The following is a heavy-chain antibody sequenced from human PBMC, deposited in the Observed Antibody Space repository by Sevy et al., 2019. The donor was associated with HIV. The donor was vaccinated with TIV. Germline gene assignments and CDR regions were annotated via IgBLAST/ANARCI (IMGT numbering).Heavy chain of an antibody. CDR1: GFTFGDYA. V-gene: IGHV3-49*04. Sequence: GGSLRLSCTASGFTFGDYAMSWVRQAPGKGLEWVGFIRSKAYGGTTEYAASVKGRFTISRDDSKSIAYLQMNSLKTEDTAVYYCTRVYGSGSYYYYCGMDVWGQGTTVTVSS. CDR3: TRVYGSGSYYYYCGMDV. CDR2: IRSKAYGGTT. D-gene: IGHD3-10*01. J-gene: IGHJ6*02.